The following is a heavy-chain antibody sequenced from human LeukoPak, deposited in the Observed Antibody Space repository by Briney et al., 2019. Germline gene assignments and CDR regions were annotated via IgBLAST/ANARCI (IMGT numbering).Heavy chain of an antibody. V-gene: IGHV3-23*01. D-gene: IGHD3-10*01. CDR2: ISGSGGST. J-gene: IGHJ4*02. CDR3: AKDWAQYYGSGSYYLD. Sequence: GGSPRLSCAASGFTFSSYAMSWVRQAPGKGLEWVSAISGSGGSTYYADSVKGRFTISRDNSKNTLYLQMNSLRAEDTAVYYCAKDWAQYYGSGSYYLDWGQGTLVTVSS. CDR1: GFTFSSYA.